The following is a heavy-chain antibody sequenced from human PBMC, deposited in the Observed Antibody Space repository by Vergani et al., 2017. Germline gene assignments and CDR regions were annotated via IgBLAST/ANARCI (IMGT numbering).Heavy chain of an antibody. Sequence: EVQLLESGGGLVQPGGSLRISCAASGFTFSSFAMSWVRQAPGKGLEWVSAISESGDNTYYPDSVRGRFTISRDNSKNTVYLQLNSLRAEDTAVYYWAKTDGRPAVRGDYFDYGGQGTLVTVSS. J-gene: IGHJ4*02. CDR3: AKTDGRPAVRGDYFDY. V-gene: IGHV3-23*01. D-gene: IGHD3-16*01. CDR1: GFTFSSFA. CDR2: ISESGDNT.